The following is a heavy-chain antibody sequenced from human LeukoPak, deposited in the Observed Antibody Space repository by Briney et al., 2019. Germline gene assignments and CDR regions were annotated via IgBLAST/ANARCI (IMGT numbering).Heavy chain of an antibody. CDR3: ARGPYWGCYCSHFDH. D-gene: IGHD2-21*02. CDR1: VFTLSSYS. Sequence: GGSLRLSRAASVFTLSSYSTNGVPQAPGRGREWGSYISSSSSTICYADSVKGRFTISRDNAKNSLYLQMSSLRAEDTAVYYCARGPYWGCYCSHFDHWGQGTLVTVSS. CDR2: ISSSSSTI. J-gene: IGHJ4*02. V-gene: IGHV3-48*01.